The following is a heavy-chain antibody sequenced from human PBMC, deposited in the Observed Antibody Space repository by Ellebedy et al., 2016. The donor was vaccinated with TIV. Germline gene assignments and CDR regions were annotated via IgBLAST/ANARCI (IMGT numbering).Heavy chain of an antibody. D-gene: IGHD5-18*01. J-gene: IGHJ4*02. CDR1: GFTVNSNY. Sequence: PGGSLRLSCAASGFTVNSNYMSWVRQAPGKGLEWVSIIYSGGTTSYADSVKGRFTISRDNSKNSLYLQMNSLRAEDTAVYYCARGLGGNSYGYWGQGTLVTVSS. CDR2: IYSGGTT. V-gene: IGHV3-53*01. CDR3: ARGLGGNSYGY.